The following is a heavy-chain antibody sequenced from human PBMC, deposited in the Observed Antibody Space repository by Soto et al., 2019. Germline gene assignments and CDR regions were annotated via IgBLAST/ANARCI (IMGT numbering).Heavy chain of an antibody. Sequence: QVQLHESGPGLVKPSWTLSLTCALSGASIITDHWWSWVRPPPGKEMEWIGEIYHSGNTNFNPSVKSRVTISVDTSKNQFSMPVSSVTAADTAIYYCARASASSKLRGVVINWGQGTLVTVSS. D-gene: IGHD3-10*01. CDR1: GASIITDHW. CDR3: ARASASSKLRGVVIN. J-gene: IGHJ4*02. CDR2: IYHSGNT. V-gene: IGHV4-4*02.